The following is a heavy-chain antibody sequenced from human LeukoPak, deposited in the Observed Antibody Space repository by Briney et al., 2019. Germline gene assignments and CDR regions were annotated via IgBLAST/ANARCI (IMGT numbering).Heavy chain of an antibody. D-gene: IGHD3-22*01. Sequence: GASVKDSCKASGYTFICYDINWVRQATGQGVEWMGWMNPNSGNTGYAQKFQGSVTMTRNPSIRTAYMKMSSLNNQDEAVDYWARLDPDSSGYSFDYWGQGTLVTVSS. J-gene: IGHJ4*02. CDR1: GYTFICYD. V-gene: IGHV1-8*01. CDR3: ARLDPDSSGYSFDY. CDR2: MNPNSGNT.